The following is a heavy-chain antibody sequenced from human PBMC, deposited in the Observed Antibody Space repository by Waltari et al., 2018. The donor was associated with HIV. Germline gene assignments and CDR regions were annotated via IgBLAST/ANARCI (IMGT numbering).Heavy chain of an antibody. CDR3: ARSAEKQQFSIIHYYYYYPMDV. D-gene: IGHD6-13*01. CDR2: MYSDGVT. CDR1: GFTVIANY. J-gene: IGHJ6*02. Sequence: QLMESGGGRVRPGGSLRLSCEAPGFTVIANYMRWVRRSQGRGLEWVSIMYSDGVTRYADFVKGRFTISRDESNNTVFLEMKRLRAEDTAVYYCARSAEKQQFSIIHYYYYYPMDVWGQGTTVTVSS. V-gene: IGHV3-66*01.